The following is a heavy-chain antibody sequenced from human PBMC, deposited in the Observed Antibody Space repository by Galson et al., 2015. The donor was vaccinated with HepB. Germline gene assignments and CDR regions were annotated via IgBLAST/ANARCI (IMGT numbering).Heavy chain of an antibody. CDR3: AKVGCSSTSCYEKDYYYYGMDV. CDR1: GFTFSSYG. J-gene: IGHJ6*02. V-gene: IGHV3-30*18. D-gene: IGHD2-2*01. CDR2: ISYDGSNK. Sequence: SLRLSCAASGFTFSSYGMHWVRQAPGKGLEWVAVISYDGSNKYYADSVKGRFTISRDNSKNTLYLQMNSLRAEDTAVYYCAKVGCSSTSCYEKDYYYYGMDVWGQGTTVPVSS.